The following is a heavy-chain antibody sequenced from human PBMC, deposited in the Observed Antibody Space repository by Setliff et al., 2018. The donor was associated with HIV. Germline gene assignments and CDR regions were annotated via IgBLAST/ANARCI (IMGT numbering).Heavy chain of an antibody. CDR1: GYIFLNYD. J-gene: IGHJ6*02. CDR3: AREGVREPPSNTLYYGMDV. Sequence: ASVKVSCKASGYIFLNYDITWVRQAPGQGLEWMGWISTYNGQRNYAQKVQGRVTFTTDTSTSTAYMELRSLRSDDTAVYYCAREGVREPPSNTLYYGMDVWGQGTTVTVSS. V-gene: IGHV1-18*04. CDR2: ISTYNGQR. D-gene: IGHD3-10*01.